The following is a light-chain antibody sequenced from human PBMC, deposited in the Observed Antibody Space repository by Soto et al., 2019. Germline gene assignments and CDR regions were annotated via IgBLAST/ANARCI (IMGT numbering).Light chain of an antibody. J-gene: IGKJ1*01. CDR2: WAS. CDR3: QQYYSSPTWT. V-gene: IGKV4-1*01. CDR1: QTLFYSPNNKNY. Sequence: DIVMTQSPDSLAVSLCERATINCKSSQTLFYSPNNKNYLAWYQQKPGQPPKLLIYWASSRESGVPDRFSGTGSGTDFTLTISSLQAEDVAVYYCQQYYSSPTWTFGQGTKVDIK.